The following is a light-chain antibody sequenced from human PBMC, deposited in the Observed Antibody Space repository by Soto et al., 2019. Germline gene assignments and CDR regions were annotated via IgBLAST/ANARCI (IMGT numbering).Light chain of an antibody. CDR3: QQYNNLPPLT. V-gene: IGKV3D-15*01. J-gene: IGKJ4*01. CDR1: QSVSSN. CDR2: GAS. Sequence: EIVMTQSPATLSVSPGERATLSCRASQSVSSNLVWYQQKPGQAPRLLIYGASPRATGIPATFSGSGSGTEFTLTISNLQSEDFAVYYCQQYNNLPPLTFGGGTKVEIK.